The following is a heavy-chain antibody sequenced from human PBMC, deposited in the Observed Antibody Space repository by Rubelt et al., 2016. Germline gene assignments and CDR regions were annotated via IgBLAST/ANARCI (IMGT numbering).Heavy chain of an antibody. Sequence: QVQLVQSGAEVKKPGSSVKVSCKASGGTFSSYAISWVRQAPGQGLEWMGRIIPILGIANYAQNVQGRVTITADKSTSTAYMELSSLRSEDTAVYYCARDRIGGMDVWGQGTTVTVSS. D-gene: IGHD2-15*01. V-gene: IGHV1-69*04. CDR2: IIPILGIA. CDR3: ARDRIGGMDV. CDR1: GGTFSSYA. J-gene: IGHJ6*02.